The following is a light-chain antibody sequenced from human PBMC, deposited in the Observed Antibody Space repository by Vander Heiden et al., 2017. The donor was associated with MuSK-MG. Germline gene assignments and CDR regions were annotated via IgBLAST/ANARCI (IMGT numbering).Light chain of an antibody. CDR1: QTVNSY. Sequence: DIQMTQSPSSLSASVGDRVTITCRASQTVNSYLSWYQQKPGKAPKLLIFAASNLQSGVPSRFSGSGSGTDFTLTISRLQPAAFATYYCQETDTTPFTFGHGTSVDMK. V-gene: IGKV1-39*01. CDR2: AAS. CDR3: QETDTTPFT. J-gene: IGKJ3*01.